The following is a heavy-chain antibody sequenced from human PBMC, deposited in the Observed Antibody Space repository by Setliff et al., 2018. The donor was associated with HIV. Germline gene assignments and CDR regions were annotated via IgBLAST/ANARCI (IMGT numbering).Heavy chain of an antibody. CDR3: ARAAYSGTYLWEPATDL. CDR1: GGSISSYY. CDR2: IFISGIT. J-gene: IGHJ2*01. Sequence: PSETLSLTCTVSGGSISSYYWSWIRQPPGKGLEWIGYIFISGITNYNPSLKSRVTLSVDTSKNQLSLKLSSVTAADTAVYYCARAAYSGTYLWEPATDLWGRGTLVTVSS. V-gene: IGHV4-59*01. D-gene: IGHD1-26*01.